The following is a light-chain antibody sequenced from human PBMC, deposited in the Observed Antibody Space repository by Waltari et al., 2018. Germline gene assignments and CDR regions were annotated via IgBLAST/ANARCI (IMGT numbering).Light chain of an antibody. Sequence: DVVMTQSPLSLPVTLGQPASISCRPSQSLVYSDGNIHLSWFQQRPGQSPRPLIYRVSNRDSGVPDRFSGSGSGTDFTLRINRVAAEDVGVYYCMQGRHWPYTFGQGTKLEIK. CDR1: QSLVYSDGNIH. CDR3: MQGRHWPYT. CDR2: RVS. J-gene: IGKJ2*01. V-gene: IGKV2-30*01.